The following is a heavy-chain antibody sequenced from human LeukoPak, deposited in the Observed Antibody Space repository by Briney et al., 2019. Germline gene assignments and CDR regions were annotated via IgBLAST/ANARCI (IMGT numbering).Heavy chain of an antibody. V-gene: IGHV3-9*01. Sequence: GGSLRLSCVGSGFAFHNYAMHWLRRPPGKGLEWVSAINWNSDTKAYADSVKGRFTISRDRARNSLYLQMDSLRPEDTALYYCAKALGGNGAYFYAMDVWGQGTSVTVSS. CDR3: AKALGGNGAYFYAMDV. J-gene: IGHJ6*02. CDR1: GFAFHNYA. D-gene: IGHD4-23*01. CDR2: INWNSDTK.